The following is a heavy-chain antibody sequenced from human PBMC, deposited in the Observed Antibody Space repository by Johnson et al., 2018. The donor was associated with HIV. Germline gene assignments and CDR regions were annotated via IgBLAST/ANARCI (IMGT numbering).Heavy chain of an antibody. D-gene: IGHD6-13*01. V-gene: IGHV3-20*04. CDR1: GFTFDDYG. CDR3: ARDHTGIAAAGNAFDI. Sequence: VQLVESGGGLVQPGRSLRLSCAASGFTFDDYGMSWVRQAPGKGLEWVSGINWNGGSTGYADSVKGRFTISRDNSKNTLYLQMNNLRAEDTAVYYCARDHTGIAAAGNAFDIWGQGTMVTVSS. CDR2: INWNGGST. J-gene: IGHJ3*02.